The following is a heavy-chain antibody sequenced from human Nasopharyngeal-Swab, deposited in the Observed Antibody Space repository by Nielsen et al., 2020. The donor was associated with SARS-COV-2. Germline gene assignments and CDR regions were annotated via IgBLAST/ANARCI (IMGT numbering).Heavy chain of an antibody. J-gene: IGHJ4*02. CDR2: IKSKTDGGTT. Sequence: GESLKISCAASGFTFSSYSMNWVRQAPGKGLEWVGHIKSKTDGGTTDYAAPVKGRFTISRDDSKNTLYLQMNSLKTEDTAVYYCTTVLRFLEWLYYFDYWGQGTLVTVSS. CDR1: GFTFSSYS. V-gene: IGHV3-15*01. CDR3: TTVLRFLEWLYYFDY. D-gene: IGHD3-3*01.